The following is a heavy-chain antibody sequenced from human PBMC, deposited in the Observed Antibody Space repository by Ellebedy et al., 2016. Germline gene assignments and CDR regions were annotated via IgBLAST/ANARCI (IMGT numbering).Heavy chain of an antibody. Sequence: GGSLRLSCVASGFTFSSFGMYWVRQAPGKGLEWLAIIWYDGSNIHYVDSVKGRFTISRDNSKSTLYLQMNSLNAEDTAVYYCARLRGEWGSRWSRVVFDIWGQGTVVTVSS. CDR2: IWYDGSNI. CDR1: GFTFSSFG. CDR3: ARLRGEWGSRWSRVVFDI. V-gene: IGHV3-33*08. D-gene: IGHD6-13*01. J-gene: IGHJ3*02.